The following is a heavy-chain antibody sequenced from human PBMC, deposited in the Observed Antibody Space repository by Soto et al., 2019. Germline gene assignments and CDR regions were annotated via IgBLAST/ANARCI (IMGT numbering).Heavy chain of an antibody. CDR2: INWNSVTF. V-gene: IGHV3-9*01. D-gene: IGHD5-12*01. J-gene: IGHJ4*02. Sequence: DAQLVESGGGLVQPGRSLRLYCAASGFTFDNYAMHWVRQGPGKGLEWVSGINWNSVTFDYADSVKGRFTISRDNAKNSLYLQMDSLRPEDTGFYYCARDHDEDFGYDLDYFDFWGRGTLVTVSS. CDR1: GFTFDNYA. CDR3: ARDHDEDFGYDLDYFDF.